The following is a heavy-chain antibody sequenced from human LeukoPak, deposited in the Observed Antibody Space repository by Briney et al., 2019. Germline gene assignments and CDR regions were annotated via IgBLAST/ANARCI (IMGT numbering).Heavy chain of an antibody. D-gene: IGHD3-9*01. Sequence: APVKVSCKTSGYTFTSYYIHWVRQAPGQGLEWLGIINPSGGSTTYAQKFQGRVTMTTDTSTSTVYMELTSLRSDDTAVYYCARSSAYYNEADIWGQGTMVTVSS. CDR2: INPSGGST. CDR1: GYTFTSYY. V-gene: IGHV1-46*01. CDR3: ARSSAYYNEADI. J-gene: IGHJ3*02.